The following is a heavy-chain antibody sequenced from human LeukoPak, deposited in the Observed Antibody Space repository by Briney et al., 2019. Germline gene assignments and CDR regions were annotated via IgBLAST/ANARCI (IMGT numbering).Heavy chain of an antibody. CDR2: TYYRSKWYN. CDR1: GDSVSSNSAA. Sequence: SQTLSLTCAISGDSVSSNSAAWNWIRQSPSRGLEWLGRTYYRSKWYNDYAVSVKSRITINPDTSKNQFSLQLNSVTPEDTAVYYCARGLDIVVVVAEYYFDYWGQGTLVTVSS. CDR3: ARGLDIVVVVAEYYFDY. D-gene: IGHD2-15*01. J-gene: IGHJ4*02. V-gene: IGHV6-1*01.